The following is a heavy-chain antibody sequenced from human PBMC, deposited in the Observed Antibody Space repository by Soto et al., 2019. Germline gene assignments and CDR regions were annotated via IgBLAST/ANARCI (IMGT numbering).Heavy chain of an antibody. CDR2: ISGSVGTT. V-gene: IGHV3-23*01. Sequence: GGSLRLSCAASGFSFNGNAMTWVRQAPGKGLEWVSSISGSVGTTYYADSVKGRFTISRDNSRSTLYLQMISLRAEDTALYYCAKGGQMSYWGQGTPVTV. D-gene: IGHD3-16*01. J-gene: IGHJ4*02. CDR3: AKGGQMSY. CDR1: GFSFNGNA.